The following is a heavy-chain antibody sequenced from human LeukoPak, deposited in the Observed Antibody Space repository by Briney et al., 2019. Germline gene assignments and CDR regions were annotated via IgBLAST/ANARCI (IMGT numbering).Heavy chain of an antibody. D-gene: IGHD1-14*01. J-gene: IGHJ4*02. CDR3: ARVGPETAFDY. CDR2: INYKGGPT. CDR1: GFILSSFS. V-gene: IGHV3-64*02. Sequence: GGSLRLSCAASGFILSSFSMHWVRQSPGRGLEYVSAINYKGGPTYYADSVKGRFTISRGNSKNTLYLQMASLRYEDMAVYYCARVGPETAFDYWGQGTLVTVS.